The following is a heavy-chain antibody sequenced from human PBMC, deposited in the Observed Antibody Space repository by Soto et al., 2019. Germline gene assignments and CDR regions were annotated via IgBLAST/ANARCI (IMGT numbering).Heavy chain of an antibody. Sequence: GGSLRLSCAASGFTFSSYGMHWVRQAPGKGLEWVAVIWYDGSNKYYADSVKGRFTISRDNSKNTLYLQMNSLRAEDTAVYYCARDAYYYDSRPPGAFDIWGQGTMVTVSS. V-gene: IGHV3-33*01. CDR3: ARDAYYYDSRPPGAFDI. D-gene: IGHD3-22*01. CDR2: IWYDGSNK. J-gene: IGHJ3*02. CDR1: GFTFSSYG.